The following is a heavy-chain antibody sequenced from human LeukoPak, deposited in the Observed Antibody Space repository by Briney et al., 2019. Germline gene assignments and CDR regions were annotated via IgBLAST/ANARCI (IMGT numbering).Heavy chain of an antibody. CDR3: ARVDTAMVIDY. J-gene: IGHJ4*02. V-gene: IGHV1-69*04. D-gene: IGHD5-18*01. CDR2: IIPILGIA. CDR1: GGTFSSYA. Sequence: SVKVSCKASGGTFSSYAISWVRQAPGQGLEWMGRIIPILGIANYPQKFQGRVTITADKSTSTAYMELSSLRSEDTAVYYCARVDTAMVIDYWGQGTLVTVSS.